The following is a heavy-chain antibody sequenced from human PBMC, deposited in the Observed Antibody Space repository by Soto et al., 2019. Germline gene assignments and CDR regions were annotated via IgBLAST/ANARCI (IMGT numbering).Heavy chain of an antibody. J-gene: IGHJ4*02. CDR2: ISPFLNVT. CDR1: GDTFSSSP. CDR3: ATIPLGYCATTTCWGYFDN. V-gene: IGHV1-69*02. Sequence: QVPLVQSGAEVKKPGSSVKVSCKASGDTFSSSPISWVRQAPGQGLEWMGRISPFLNVTNYAQRFQGRVTITADTSTTTSYMELSSLKSEDTAVYYCATIPLGYCATTTCWGYFDNWGQGTLVSVSS. D-gene: IGHD2-2*01.